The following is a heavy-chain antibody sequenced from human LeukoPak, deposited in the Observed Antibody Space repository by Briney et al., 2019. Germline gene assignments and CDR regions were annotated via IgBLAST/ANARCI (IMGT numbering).Heavy chain of an antibody. Sequence: GGSLRLFCAVSGFTVSGHAMSWVRQAPGKGLEWVSGIIDVGDTYYADSVKGRFTISRDSSKNTVYLQMNSLRAEDTATYYCAKDYCRGGNCPLPFFDSWGQGTLVTVSS. CDR3: AKDYCRGGNCPLPFFDS. D-gene: IGHD2-15*01. CDR2: IIDVGDT. CDR1: GFTVSGHA. J-gene: IGHJ4*02. V-gene: IGHV3-23*01.